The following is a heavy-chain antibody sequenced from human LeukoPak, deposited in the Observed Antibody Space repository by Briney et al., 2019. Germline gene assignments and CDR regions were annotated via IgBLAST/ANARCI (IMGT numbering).Heavy chain of an antibody. J-gene: IGHJ4*02. CDR3: AKLALITQNFDY. Sequence: PGGSLRLSCAASGFTFDDYGMHWVRQAPGKGLEWVAVISYDGSNKYYADSVKGRFTISRDNSKNTLYLQMNSLRAEDTAVYYCAKLALITQNFDYWGQGTLVTVSS. CDR1: GFTFDDYG. D-gene: IGHD5-24*01. V-gene: IGHV3-30*18. CDR2: ISYDGSNK.